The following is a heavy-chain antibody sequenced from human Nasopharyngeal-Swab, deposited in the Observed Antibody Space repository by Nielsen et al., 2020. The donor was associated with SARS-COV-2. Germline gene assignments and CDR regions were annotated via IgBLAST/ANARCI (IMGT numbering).Heavy chain of an antibody. D-gene: IGHD5-12*01. CDR3: ARDSYYDVGFDS. J-gene: IGHJ4*02. V-gene: IGHV4-59*13. CDR2: IFYNGNT. CDR1: GGFNSSFY. Sequence: SETLTLTCSVSGGFNSSFYWHWIRQTPGKGLEWMGYIFYNGNTKYNPSLKSRVTISLDTPMNQFSLKLSSVTAADSAVYFCARDSYYDVGFDSWGPGTLVTVSS.